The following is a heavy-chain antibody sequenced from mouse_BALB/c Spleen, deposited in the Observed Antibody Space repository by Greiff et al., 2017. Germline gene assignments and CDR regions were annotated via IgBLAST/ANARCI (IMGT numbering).Heavy chain of an antibody. J-gene: IGHJ4*01. V-gene: IGHV6-6*02. CDR1: GFTFSNYW. CDR3: TRSTSSMIRIYAMDY. Sequence: ESGGGLVQPGGSMKLSCVASGFTFSNYWMNWVRQSPEKGLEWVAEIRLKSNNYATHYAESVKGRFTISRDDSKSSVYLQMNNLRAEDTGIYYCTRSTSSMIRIYAMDYWGQGTSVTVSS. D-gene: IGHD2-4*01. CDR2: IRLKSNNYAT.